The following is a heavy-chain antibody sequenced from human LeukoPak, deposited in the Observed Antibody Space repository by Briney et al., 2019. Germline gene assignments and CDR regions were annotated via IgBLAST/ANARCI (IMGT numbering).Heavy chain of an antibody. J-gene: IGHJ4*02. Sequence: SETLSLTCAVYGGSFSGYYWSWIRQPPGKGLEWIGEINHSGSTNYNPSLKSRVTISVDTSKNQFSLKLSSVTAADTAVYYCARGGYCSGGSCSPDYWGQGTLVTVSS. V-gene: IGHV4-34*01. CDR2: INHSGST. D-gene: IGHD2-15*01. CDR3: ARGGYCSGGSCSPDY. CDR1: GGSFSGYY.